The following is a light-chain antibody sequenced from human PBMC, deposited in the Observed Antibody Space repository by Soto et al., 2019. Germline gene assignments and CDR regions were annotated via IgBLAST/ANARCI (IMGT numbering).Light chain of an antibody. V-gene: IGKV1-5*01. CDR2: DAS. CDR1: QNIRSR. Sequence: DFQMTQSPSTLSASVGDRVTITCRASQNIRSRLAWFQQKPGKAPKLLIYDASSLESGVPQMFSGCGSGTEFTLTISSLQTDDFSTHYCQQYHSYWTFGQGTKVE. CDR3: QQYHSYWT. J-gene: IGKJ1*01.